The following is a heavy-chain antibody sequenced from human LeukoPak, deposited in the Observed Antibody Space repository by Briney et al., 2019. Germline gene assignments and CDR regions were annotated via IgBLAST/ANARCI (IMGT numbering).Heavy chain of an antibody. V-gene: IGHV1-18*01. J-gene: IGHJ4*02. CDR2: ISAYNGNT. CDR3: AREYYYDSSGYNIDY. CDR1: GYTFTSYG. D-gene: IGHD3-22*01. Sequence: ASVKVSCKSSGYTFTSYGIIWVRQAPGQGLEWMGCISAYNGNTNYAQKLQGRVTMTTDTSTSTAYMELRSLRSDDTAVYYCAREYYYDSSGYNIDYWGQGTLVTVSS.